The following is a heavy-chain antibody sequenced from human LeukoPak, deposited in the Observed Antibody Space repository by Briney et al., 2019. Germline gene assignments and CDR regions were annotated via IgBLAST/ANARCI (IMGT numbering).Heavy chain of an antibody. D-gene: IGHD4-17*01. Sequence: GGSLRLPCAGSGFTFGGYGMHWFRQTPGKGLEWVAVIAYDGSRAFYADSVKGRFTISRDNSKDTLYLQMNSLRDEDTAVYYCAKRPSDYGDYVTYFDYWGQGTLVTVSS. CDR2: IAYDGSRA. V-gene: IGHV3-30*02. J-gene: IGHJ4*02. CDR1: GFTFGGYG. CDR3: AKRPSDYGDYVTYFDY.